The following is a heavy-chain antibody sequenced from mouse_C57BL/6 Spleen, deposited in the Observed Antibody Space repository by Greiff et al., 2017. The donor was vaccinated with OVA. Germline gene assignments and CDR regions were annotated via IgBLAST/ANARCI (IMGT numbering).Heavy chain of an antibody. J-gene: IGHJ3*01. Sequence: VKLMESGAELVKPGASVKMSCKASGYTFTTYPIEWMKQNHGKSLEWIGNFHPYNDDTKYNEKFKGKATLTVEKSSSTVYLELSRLTSDDSAVYYCARKGGSSYPFAYWGQGTLVTVSA. CDR1: GYTFTTYP. CDR2: FHPYNDDT. V-gene: IGHV1-47*01. CDR3: ARKGGSSYPFAY. D-gene: IGHD1-1*01.